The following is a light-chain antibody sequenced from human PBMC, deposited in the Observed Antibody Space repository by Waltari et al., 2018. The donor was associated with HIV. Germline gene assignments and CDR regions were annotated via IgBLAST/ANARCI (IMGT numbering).Light chain of an antibody. CDR2: RSH. V-gene: IGLV1-47*01. J-gene: IGLJ2*01. Sequence: SGGTSNIETNYVYWYQQLPGTAPKLLIYRSHQRPSGVPERFSGSKSGTSASLAISGLRSDDEADYYCASWDDSLSGVVFGGGTKLTVL. CDR3: ASWDDSLSGVV. CDR1: TSNIETNY.